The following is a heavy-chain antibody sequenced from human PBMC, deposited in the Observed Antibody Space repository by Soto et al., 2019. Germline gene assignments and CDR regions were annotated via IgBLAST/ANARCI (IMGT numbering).Heavy chain of an antibody. Sequence: GGSLRLSCATSGFTFSSYAMVWVRQAAEKGLEWVASISNNGDTAYYADSVKGRFTISRGNSENTLYLQMNGLRADDTALYFCAKSRVFIGAIVTLLDSWGQGTLVTVS. V-gene: IGHV3-23*01. CDR2: ISNNGDTA. CDR1: GFTFSSYA. CDR3: AKSRVFIGAIVTLLDS. D-gene: IGHD3-16*02. J-gene: IGHJ4*02.